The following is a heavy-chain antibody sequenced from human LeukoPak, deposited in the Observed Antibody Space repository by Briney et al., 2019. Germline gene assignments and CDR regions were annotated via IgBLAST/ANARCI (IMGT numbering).Heavy chain of an antibody. J-gene: IGHJ5*02. CDR3: ARPSGTYPWFDP. D-gene: IGHD1-26*01. CDR1: GFTFSNYW. V-gene: IGHV3-74*01. Sequence: PGGSLRLSCAASGFTFSNYWMHWVRRAPGKGLVWVSRINTDGSTTSYADSVKGRFTISRDNGKNTPYLQMNSLRAEDTAVYYCARPSGTYPWFDPWGQGTLVTVSS. CDR2: INTDGSTT.